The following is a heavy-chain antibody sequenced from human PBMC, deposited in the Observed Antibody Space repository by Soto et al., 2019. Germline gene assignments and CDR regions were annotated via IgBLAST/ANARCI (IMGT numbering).Heavy chain of an antibody. CDR1: GFTFSSYD. V-gene: IGHV3-13*01. Sequence: PGGSLRLSCAASGFTFSSYDMHWVRQATGKGLEWVSAIGTAGDTYYPGSVKGRFTISRENAKNSLYLQMNSLRAGDTAVYYCARAFRGLDAFDIWGQGTMVTVSS. CDR3: ARAFRGLDAFDI. D-gene: IGHD3-3*02. CDR2: IGTAGDT. J-gene: IGHJ3*02.